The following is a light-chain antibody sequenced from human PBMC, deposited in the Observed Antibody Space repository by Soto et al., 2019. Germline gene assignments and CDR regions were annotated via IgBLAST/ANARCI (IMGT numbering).Light chain of an antibody. CDR1: SSDIGGYNS. J-gene: IGLJ1*01. CDR2: DVT. CDR3: SSYTDRKHLV. Sequence: QSALTQSPSASGSPGQSVTISCTGTSSDIGGYNSVSWYQQHPGKAPKVMIYDVTKRPSGVPDRFSGSKSSNTASLTVSALQAEDEADYYCSSYTDRKHLVFGTGTKVTVL. V-gene: IGLV2-8*01.